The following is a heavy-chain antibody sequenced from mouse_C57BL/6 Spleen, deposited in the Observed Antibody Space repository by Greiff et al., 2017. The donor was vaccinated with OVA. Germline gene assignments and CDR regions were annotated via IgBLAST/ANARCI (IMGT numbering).Heavy chain of an antibody. CDR1: GYAFSSSW. Sequence: QVQLQQSGPELVKPGASVKISCKASGYAFSSSWMNWVKQRPGKGLEWIGRIYPGDGDTNYNGKFKGKATLTADKSSSTAYMQLSSLTSEDSAVYFCARSIYQGAMDYWGQGTSVTVSS. CDR3: ARSIYQGAMDY. J-gene: IGHJ4*01. V-gene: IGHV1-82*01. CDR2: IYPGDGDT.